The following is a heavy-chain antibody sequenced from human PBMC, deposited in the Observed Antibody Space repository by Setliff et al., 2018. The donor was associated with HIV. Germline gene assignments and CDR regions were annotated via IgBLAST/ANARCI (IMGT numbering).Heavy chain of an antibody. CDR3: ARAEVAMVRGHDY. CDR2: ISSGGRTI. CDR1: GFTFSSYE. J-gene: IGHJ4*02. D-gene: IGHD3-10*01. Sequence: GGSLRLSCAASGFTFSSYEMNWVRQAPGQGLEWVSYISSGGRTIYYADSVKGLFTISRDNAKNSLYLQMNSLSAEDTAVYYCARAEVAMVRGHDYWGQGTLVTVSS. V-gene: IGHV3-48*03.